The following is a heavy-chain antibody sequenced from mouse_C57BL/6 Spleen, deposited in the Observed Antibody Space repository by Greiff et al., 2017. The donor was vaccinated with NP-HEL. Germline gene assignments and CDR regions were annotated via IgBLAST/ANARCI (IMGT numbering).Heavy chain of an antibody. J-gene: IGHJ2*01. Sequence: QVQLQQSGAELVMPGASVKLSCKASGYTFTSYWMHWVKQRPGQGLEWIGEIDPSDSYTNYNQKFKGKSTLTVDKSSSTAYMQLSSLTSEDSAVYYCARRYGNYYFDYWGQGTTLTVSS. V-gene: IGHV1-69*01. CDR1: GYTFTSYW. CDR3: ARRYGNYYFDY. D-gene: IGHD2-1*01. CDR2: IDPSDSYT.